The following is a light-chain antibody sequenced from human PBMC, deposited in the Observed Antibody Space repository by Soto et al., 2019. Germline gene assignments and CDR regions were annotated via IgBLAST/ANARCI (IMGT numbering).Light chain of an antibody. Sequence: DIQMTQSPSSLSASVGDSVTITCRASHTIDSYLDWYQQKPGRAPNLLIHDASRLQSGRPSQLSGRCAGKELALTVSSPQPEEVTTIYCHQTYSTPWTFGQGTKVEIK. CDR3: HQTYSTPWT. CDR1: HTIDSY. J-gene: IGKJ1*01. V-gene: IGKV1-39*01. CDR2: DAS.